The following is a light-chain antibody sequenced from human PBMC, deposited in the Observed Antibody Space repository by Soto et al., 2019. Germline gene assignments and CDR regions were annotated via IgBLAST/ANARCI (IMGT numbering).Light chain of an antibody. CDR3: QQLDSFPLT. J-gene: IGKJ5*01. CDR2: GAS. V-gene: IGKV1-39*01. CDR1: QSISSD. Sequence: DLHMTLSPSSLSAALGDRVTIICRTSQSISSDLDWYQQRPGKAPKLLIYGASRLQGGVPLRFSGSGSGTEFTLSISSLQPEDVATYYCQQLDSFPLTFGQGTRLEIK.